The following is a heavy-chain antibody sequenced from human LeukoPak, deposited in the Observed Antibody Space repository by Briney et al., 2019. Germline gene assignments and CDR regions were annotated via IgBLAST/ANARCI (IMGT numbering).Heavy chain of an antibody. J-gene: IGHJ5*02. V-gene: IGHV4-34*01. Sequence: SETLSLTCAVNGGSFSGYYWTWIRQPPGKGLEWVGEINHRGSTNYSPSLESRVTISVDTSKNQFSLKLSSVTAADTAVYYCARGKTTYYYDSSGYFNWFDPWGQGTLVTVSS. CDR3: ARGKTTYYYDSSGYFNWFDP. CDR2: INHRGST. CDR1: GGSFSGYY. D-gene: IGHD3-22*01.